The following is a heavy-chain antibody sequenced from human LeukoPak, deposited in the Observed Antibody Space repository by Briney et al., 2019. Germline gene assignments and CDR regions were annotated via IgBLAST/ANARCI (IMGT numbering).Heavy chain of an antibody. CDR1: GGSISSGDYS. D-gene: IGHD4-11*01. CDR2: FYHSGSI. J-gene: IGHJ4*02. CDR3: VRTTVVNYFNY. Sequence: SQTLSLTCAVPGGSISSGDYSWSWIRQPPGKGLEWIGYFYHSGSIYYNPSLKSRVTISADRSKNQLSLNVTSVTAADTAVYYCVRTTVVNYFNYWGQGTLVTVSS. V-gene: IGHV4-30-2*01.